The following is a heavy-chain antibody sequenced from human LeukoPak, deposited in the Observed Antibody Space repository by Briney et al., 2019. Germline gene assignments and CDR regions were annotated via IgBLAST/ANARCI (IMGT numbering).Heavy chain of an antibody. CDR3: ARGDFWSGPGHYFDY. Sequence: ASVKVSCKVSGSTFTNFDINWGRQPPDQGFEWRGWISAYNGNTNYAQKLQGRVTMTTDTSTSTAYMELRSLRSDDTAVYYCARGDFWSGPGHYFDYWGQGTLVTVSS. D-gene: IGHD3-3*01. CDR2: ISAYNGNT. J-gene: IGHJ4*02. CDR1: GSTFTNFD. V-gene: IGHV1-18*01.